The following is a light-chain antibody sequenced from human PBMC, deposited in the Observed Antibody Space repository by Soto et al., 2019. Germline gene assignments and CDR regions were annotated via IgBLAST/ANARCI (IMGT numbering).Light chain of an antibody. CDR2: KAT. CDR3: QQYKSYSVT. CDR1: QSLDKW. J-gene: IGKJ4*01. Sequence: DIQMTQSPSTLSASVGDRVTISCRASQSLDKWLAWYQHKPGTAPKLLIYKATTLDNGVPSRFSGSGSGTEFILTISSLQPEDFATDYCQQYKSYSVTFGGGTTVEIK. V-gene: IGKV1-5*03.